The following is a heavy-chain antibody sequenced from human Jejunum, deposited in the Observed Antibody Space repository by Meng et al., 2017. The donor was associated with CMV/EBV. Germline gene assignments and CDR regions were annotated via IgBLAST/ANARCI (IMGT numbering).Heavy chain of an antibody. CDR2: ISYDGSNK. J-gene: IGHJ4*02. V-gene: IGHV3-30-3*01. Sequence: CAASGFNFNNYAIHWVRQAPGKGLEWVTLISYDGSNKFYADSVKGRFTISRDNSKNTVYVQMNSLRVEDTAMYFCARGYNYGPHDYWGQGTLVTVSS. D-gene: IGHD5-18*01. CDR1: GFNFNNYA. CDR3: ARGYNYGPHDY.